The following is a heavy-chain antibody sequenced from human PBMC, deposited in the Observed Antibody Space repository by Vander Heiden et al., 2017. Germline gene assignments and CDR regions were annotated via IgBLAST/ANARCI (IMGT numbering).Heavy chain of an antibody. V-gene: IGHV3-9*01. D-gene: IGHD1-26*01. Sequence: EVQMVESGGGLVQPGRSLRISCAASGFTFDDYAMHWVRQAPGKGLEWVSGISWNSGSIGYADSVKCRFTISRDNAKNSLYLQMNSLRAEDTALYYCAKDRGWDHYYGMDVWGQGTTVTVSS. CDR1: GFTFDDYA. CDR2: ISWNSGSI. J-gene: IGHJ6*02. CDR3: AKDRGWDHYYGMDV.